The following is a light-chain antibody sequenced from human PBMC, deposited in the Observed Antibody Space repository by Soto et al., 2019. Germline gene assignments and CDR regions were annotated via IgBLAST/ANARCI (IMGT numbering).Light chain of an antibody. Sequence: QSVLTQPPSASGTPGQRVTISCSGSSSNIGSNTVNWYQQLPGTAPKLLIYSNNQRPSGVPDRFSGSKSGTSASLAISGLQSEDEADYYCAAWADSLNGLFGGGTKLTFL. CDR3: AAWADSLNGL. CDR1: SSNIGSNT. J-gene: IGLJ2*01. CDR2: SNN. V-gene: IGLV1-44*01.